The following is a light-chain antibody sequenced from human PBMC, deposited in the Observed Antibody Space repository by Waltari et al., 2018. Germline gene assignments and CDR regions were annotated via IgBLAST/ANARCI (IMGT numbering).Light chain of an antibody. J-gene: IGKJ1*01. CDR1: QGISSY. Sequence: AIRMTQSPSSFSASPGDRVTITCRASQGISSYLAWYQQKPGKAPKLLIYAASTLQSGVPSRFSGSGSGTDFTLTISCLQSEDFATYYCQQYYSYPWTFGQGTKEEIK. CDR3: QQYYSYPWT. CDR2: AAS. V-gene: IGKV1-8*01.